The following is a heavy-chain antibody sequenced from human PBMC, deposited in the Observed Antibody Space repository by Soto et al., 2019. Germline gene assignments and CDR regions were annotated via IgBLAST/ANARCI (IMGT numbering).Heavy chain of an antibody. CDR1: GDSVTSICAV. CDR2: TYYRSPSHY. CDR3: VRLVGNSWLDH. J-gene: IGHJ4*02. Sequence: PSQTLSLTCAISGDSVTSICAVWNWIRQSPSRGLEWLGRTYYRSPSHYEYAVFVQSRISIDPDTSKYQFSLQLPSLTPEDTAVYYCVRLVGNSWLDHWRQGTLEIVSS. D-gene: IGHD3-9*01. V-gene: IGHV6-1*01.